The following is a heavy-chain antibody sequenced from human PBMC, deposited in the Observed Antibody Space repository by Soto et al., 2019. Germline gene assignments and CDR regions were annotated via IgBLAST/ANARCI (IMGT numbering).Heavy chain of an antibody. D-gene: IGHD3-10*01. Sequence: QVQLVQSGGEVKKPGASVKVSCEASGYTLSNYGVSWVRQAPGQGLEWMGWISAYNGDTNYAQKLQGRVTMTTDTSTTTAYTELRSLRPDDTAVYSCARDYGAGNYRFDCWGQGTLVAVSS. J-gene: IGHJ4*02. CDR2: ISAYNGDT. CDR3: ARDYGAGNYRFDC. CDR1: GYTLSNYG. V-gene: IGHV1-18*01.